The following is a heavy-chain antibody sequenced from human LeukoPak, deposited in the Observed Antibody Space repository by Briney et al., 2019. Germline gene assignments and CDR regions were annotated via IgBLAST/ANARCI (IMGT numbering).Heavy chain of an antibody. D-gene: IGHD6-19*01. V-gene: IGHV3-23*01. Sequence: PGGSLRLSCAASGFTFSSYAMSWVRQAPGKGLEWVSDISVSGGSTYYADSVKGRFTISRDSSKNTLYLQMNSLRAEDTAVYYCAKLGVAGWSLYYFDYWGQGTLVTVSS. CDR2: ISVSGGST. CDR3: AKLGVAGWSLYYFDY. J-gene: IGHJ4*02. CDR1: GFTFSSYA.